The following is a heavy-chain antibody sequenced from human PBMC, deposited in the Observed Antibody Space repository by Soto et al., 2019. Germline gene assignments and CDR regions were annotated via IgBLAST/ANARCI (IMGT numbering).Heavy chain of an antibody. V-gene: IGHV3-23*01. J-gene: IGHJ2*01. CDR2: ISFSDGGT. CDR3: VKDDRILGRRYFDL. Sequence: QRLSCAASGFTFSSYAMTWVRQAPGKGLEWVSSISFSDGGTYYADSVKGRLTISRDNSKNTLFLQMNSLRVEDTAVYYCVKDDRILGRRYFDLWGRGTLVTVSS. D-gene: IGHD2-15*01. CDR1: GFTFSSYA.